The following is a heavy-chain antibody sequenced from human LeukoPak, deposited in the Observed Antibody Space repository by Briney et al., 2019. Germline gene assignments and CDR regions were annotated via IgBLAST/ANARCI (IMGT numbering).Heavy chain of an antibody. Sequence: ASVKVSCKASGYTFTSYAMHWVRQAPGQRLEWMGWINAGNGNTKYSQKFQGRVTITRDTSASTAYMELSSLRSEDTAVYYCARSRITGTPFDPWGQGTLVTVSS. CDR1: GYTFTSYA. J-gene: IGHJ5*02. CDR2: INAGNGNT. D-gene: IGHD1-20*01. CDR3: ARSRITGTPFDP. V-gene: IGHV1-3*01.